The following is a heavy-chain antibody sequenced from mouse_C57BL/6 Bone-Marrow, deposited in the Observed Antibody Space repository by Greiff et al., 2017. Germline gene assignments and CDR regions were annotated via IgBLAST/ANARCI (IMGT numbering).Heavy chain of an antibody. J-gene: IGHJ3*01. V-gene: IGHV1-64*01. CDR2: IHPNSGST. D-gene: IGHD4-1*01. CDR3: ARSLTGTGFAY. CDR1: GYTFTSYW. Sequence: VKLQQPGAELVKPGASVKLSCKASGYTFTSYWMHWVKQRPGQGLEWIGMIHPNSGSTNYNEKFKSKATLTVDKSSSTAYMQLSSLTSGDSAVYYCARSLTGTGFAYWGQGTLVTVSA.